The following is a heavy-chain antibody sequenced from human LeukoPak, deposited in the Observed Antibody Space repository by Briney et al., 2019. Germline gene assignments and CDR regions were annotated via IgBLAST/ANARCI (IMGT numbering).Heavy chain of an antibody. J-gene: IGHJ5*02. CDR3: ARGVVGPFGVVTNWFDP. CDR1: GGSISSGGYY. D-gene: IGHD3-3*01. CDR2: IYYSGST. V-gene: IGHV4-31*03. Sequence: SETLSLTCTVSGGSISSGGYYWGWIRQHPGKGLEWIGYIYYSGSTYYNPSLKSRVTISVDTSKNQFSLKLSSVTAADTAVYYCARGVVGPFGVVTNWFDPWGQGTLVTVSS.